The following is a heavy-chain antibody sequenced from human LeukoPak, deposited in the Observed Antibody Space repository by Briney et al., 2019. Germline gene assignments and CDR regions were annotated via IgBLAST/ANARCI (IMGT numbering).Heavy chain of an antibody. V-gene: IGHV1-18*01. J-gene: IGHJ5*02. CDR3: ARNNDYYDSSGYYLGWFDP. D-gene: IGHD3-22*01. CDR2: ISAYNGNT. Sequence: ASVKVSCKASGYTFTSYGISWVRQAPGQGLEWMGWISAYNGNTNYAQKLQGRVTMTTDTSTSTAYMELRSLRSDDTAVYYCARNNDYYDSSGYYLGWFDPWGQGTLVTVSS. CDR1: GYTFTSYG.